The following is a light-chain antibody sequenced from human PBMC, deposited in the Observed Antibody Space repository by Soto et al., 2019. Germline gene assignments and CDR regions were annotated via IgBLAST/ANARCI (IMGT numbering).Light chain of an antibody. CDR2: DVH. CDR1: SSDVGSYNY. Sequence: QSVLTQPRSVSGSPGQSVTISCTGTSSDVGSYNYVSWYQQHPGKAPKLIIYDVHKRPSGVPDRFSGSKSGNTASLTISGLQPEDEADYSCCSYAGRDTFALFGGGTKVTVL. V-gene: IGLV2-11*01. J-gene: IGLJ3*02. CDR3: CSYAGRDTFAL.